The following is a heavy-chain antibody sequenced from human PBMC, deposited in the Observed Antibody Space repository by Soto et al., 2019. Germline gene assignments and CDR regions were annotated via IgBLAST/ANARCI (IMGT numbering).Heavy chain of an antibody. CDR2: INTNSGDT. J-gene: IGHJ4*02. Sequence: GASVKVSCKTSGDTFIGYYMHWVRQAPGQGLEWMGWINTNSGDTKYAQKFQGWVTMTRDTSVSTAYMELSRLKSDDTAVYYCAREGGYCSGGSCFDYWGQGTLVTVSS. V-gene: IGHV1-2*04. CDR3: AREGGYCSGGSCFDY. D-gene: IGHD2-15*01. CDR1: GDTFIGYY.